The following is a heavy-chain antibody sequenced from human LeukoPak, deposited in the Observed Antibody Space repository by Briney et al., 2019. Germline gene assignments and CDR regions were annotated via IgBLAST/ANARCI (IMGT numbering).Heavy chain of an antibody. D-gene: IGHD1-7*01. CDR3: ARDFRTTIAQVCDY. V-gene: IGHV3-30*02. J-gene: IGHJ4*02. Sequence: PGGSLRLSCAASGFTFIHHGIHWVRQAPGKWLEWVAFTPNDGTNKHYADSVKGRFTISRDNSKNTVWLQMNSLRVEDTAVYYCARDFRTTIAQVCDYWGQGTLVTVSS. CDR2: TPNDGTNK. CDR1: GFTFIHHG.